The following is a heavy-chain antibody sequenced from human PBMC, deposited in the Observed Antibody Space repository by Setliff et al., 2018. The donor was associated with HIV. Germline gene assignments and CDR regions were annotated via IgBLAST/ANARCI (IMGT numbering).Heavy chain of an antibody. D-gene: IGHD5-18*01. CDR3: ARDLGYSYGDAFDI. CDR1: GGSISSSSYY. V-gene: IGHV4-39*07. J-gene: IGHJ3*02. Sequence: TCTVSGGSISSSSYYWGWIRQPPGKGLEWIGSIYYSGNTYYNPSLKSRVTISVDTSKNQFSLKLTSVTAADTAMYYCARDLGYSYGDAFDIWGQGTMVTVSS. CDR2: IYYSGNT.